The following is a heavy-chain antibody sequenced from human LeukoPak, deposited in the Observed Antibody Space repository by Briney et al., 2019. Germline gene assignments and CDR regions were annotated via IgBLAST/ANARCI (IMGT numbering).Heavy chain of an antibody. V-gene: IGHV3-23*01. CDR2: ITSSGGGT. J-gene: IGHJ4*02. Sequence: PGGSLRLSCAASGLTFNTYAMNWVRQAPGRGLEWVSTITSSGGGTYYADSVKGRFTISRDNSKNTLYLQMNSLRAEDTAVYYCAGAFYYVDCWGQGTLVTVSS. CDR3: AGAFYYVDC. CDR1: GLTFNTYA.